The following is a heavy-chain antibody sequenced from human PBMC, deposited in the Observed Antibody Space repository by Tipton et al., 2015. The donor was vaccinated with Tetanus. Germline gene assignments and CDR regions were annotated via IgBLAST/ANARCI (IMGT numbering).Heavy chain of an antibody. D-gene: IGHD4-17*01. CDR1: GFTFSSYS. J-gene: IGHJ2*01. CDR2: ISSSSSYI. Sequence: SLRLSCAASGFTFSSYSMNWVRQTPGKGLEWVSSISSSSSYIYYADSVKGRFTISRDNAKNSLYLQMNSLRAEDTAVYYCARDLAMTTVTTHWYFDLWGRGTLVTVSS. CDR3: ARDLAMTTVTTHWYFDL. V-gene: IGHV3-21*01.